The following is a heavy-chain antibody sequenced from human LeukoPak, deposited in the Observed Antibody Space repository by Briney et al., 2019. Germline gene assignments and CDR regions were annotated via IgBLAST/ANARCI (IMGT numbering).Heavy chain of an antibody. J-gene: IGHJ4*02. Sequence: GGSLRLSCAASGFTFDDYAMHWVRQAPGKGLEWVSGISWNSGSIGYADSVKGRFTISRDNAKNSLYLQMNSLRAEDTALYCCAKDKGYYDSSGLFDYWGQGTLVTVSS. D-gene: IGHD3-22*01. CDR2: ISWNSGSI. CDR3: AKDKGYYDSSGLFDY. V-gene: IGHV3-9*01. CDR1: GFTFDDYA.